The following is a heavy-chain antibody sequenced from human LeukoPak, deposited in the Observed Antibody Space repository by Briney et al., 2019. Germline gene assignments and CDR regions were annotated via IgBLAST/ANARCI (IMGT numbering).Heavy chain of an antibody. V-gene: IGHV3-30*18. Sequence: GGSLRLSCAASGFTFSSYGMHWVRQAPGKGLEWVAVISYDGSNKYYADSVKGRFTISRDNSKNTLCLQMNSLRAEDTAVYYCAKDRSSAKDYWGQGTLVTVSS. CDR3: AKDRSSAKDY. CDR2: ISYDGSNK. CDR1: GFTFSSYG. D-gene: IGHD6-13*01. J-gene: IGHJ4*02.